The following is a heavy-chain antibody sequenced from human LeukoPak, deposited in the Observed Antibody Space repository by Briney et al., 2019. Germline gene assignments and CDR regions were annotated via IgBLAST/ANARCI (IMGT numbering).Heavy chain of an antibody. Sequence: ASVKVSCKASGYTFTGYYIHWVRQAPGQGLEWMGWINPNSGGTNYAQNFQGRVTMTRDTSISTAYMELSRLRSDDTAVYYCARDIYDSSGYYSVGAFDIWGQGTMVTVSS. D-gene: IGHD3-22*01. CDR2: INPNSGGT. J-gene: IGHJ3*02. CDR3: ARDIYDSSGYYSVGAFDI. V-gene: IGHV1-2*02. CDR1: GYTFTGYY.